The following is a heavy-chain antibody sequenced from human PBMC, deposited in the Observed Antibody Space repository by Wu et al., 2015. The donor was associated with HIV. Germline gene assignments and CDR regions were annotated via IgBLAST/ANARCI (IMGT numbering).Heavy chain of an antibody. Sequence: QVQVVQSGAEVKKPGSSVKVSCKASGGTFYNFAISWMRQAPGQGLEWMGWMNPNSGNTGFAQKFQGRVTMTRNTSISTAYMELSSLKSEDTAMYYCAREFMKTFGVLTPLVAYYYYGMDVWGQGTTVTVSS. J-gene: IGHJ6*02. CDR3: AREFMKTFGVLTPLVAYYYYGMDV. CDR1: GGTFYNFA. D-gene: IGHD3-16*01. CDR2: MNPNSGNT. V-gene: IGHV1-8*01.